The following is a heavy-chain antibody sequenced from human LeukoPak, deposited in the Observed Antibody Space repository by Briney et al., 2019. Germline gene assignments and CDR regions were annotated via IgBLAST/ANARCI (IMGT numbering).Heavy chain of an antibody. CDR3: ARFDIVATNWFDP. D-gene: IGHD5-12*01. J-gene: IGHJ5*02. Sequence: SETLSLTCAVYGGSFSGYYWSWIRQAPGKGLEWIGEINHSGNTNYNPSLKSRVTISLDTSKNQFSLKLNSVTAADTAVYYCARFDIVATNWFDPWGQGTLVTVSS. CDR2: INHSGNT. CDR1: GGSFSGYY. V-gene: IGHV4-34*01.